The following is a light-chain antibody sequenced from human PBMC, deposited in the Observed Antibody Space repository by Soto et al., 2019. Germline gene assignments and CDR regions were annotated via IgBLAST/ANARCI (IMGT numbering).Light chain of an antibody. Sequence: EIVLTQSPGTLSLSPGESATLSCRASQTVSSSYLAWYQQRPGQAPRLLIYGASSRATGIPDRFSGSGSGTDFTLTISSLQSEDFAVYYCQQYNNWPWTFGQGTKVHIK. CDR1: QTVSSSY. V-gene: IGKV3-20*01. CDR2: GAS. J-gene: IGKJ1*01. CDR3: QQYNNWPWT.